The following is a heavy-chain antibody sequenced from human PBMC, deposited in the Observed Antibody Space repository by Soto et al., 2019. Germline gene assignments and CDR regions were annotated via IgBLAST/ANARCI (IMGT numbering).Heavy chain of an antibody. D-gene: IGHD3-22*01. CDR3: ARAGDNSGYADY. CDR1: GGSFSGYY. J-gene: IGHJ4*02. Sequence: QVQLQQWGAGLLKPSETLSLNCAVYGGSFSGYYWSWIRQPPGKGLEWIGEINHRGRTNYNPSLKSRVTISVDTSKNQLSLKLSSVTAADTAVYYCARAGDNSGYADYWDQGILVTVSS. CDR2: INHRGRT. V-gene: IGHV4-34*01.